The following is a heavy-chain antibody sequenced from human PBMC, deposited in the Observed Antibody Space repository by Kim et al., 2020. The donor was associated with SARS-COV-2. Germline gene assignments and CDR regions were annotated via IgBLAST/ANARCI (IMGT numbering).Heavy chain of an antibody. CDR3: ARDPYNYDFWSGSIGYGMDV. J-gene: IGHJ6*02. CDR2: ISSNGGST. D-gene: IGHD3-3*01. CDR1: GFTFSSYA. V-gene: IGHV3-64*01. Sequence: GGSLRLSCAASGFTFSSYAMHWVRQAPGKGLEYVSAISSNGGSTYYANSVKGRFTISRDNSKNTLYLQMGSLRAEDMAVYYCARDPYNYDFWSGSIGYGMDVWGQGTTVTVSS.